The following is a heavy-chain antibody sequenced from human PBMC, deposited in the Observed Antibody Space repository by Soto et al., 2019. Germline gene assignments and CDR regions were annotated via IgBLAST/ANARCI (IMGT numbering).Heavy chain of an antibody. CDR1: GGSISSSPYY. D-gene: IGHD3-22*01. Sequence: SETLSLSCSVSGGSISSSPYYWGWIRQPPGKGLEWLGTIYYSGTTSYNPSLKSRVIISVDTSNNQLFLKLRSVTAADTAVYYCARHRQYYDTSGYRQRYFDYWGQGTQVTVSS. J-gene: IGHJ4*02. V-gene: IGHV4-39*01. CDR2: IYYSGTT. CDR3: ARHRQYYDTSGYRQRYFDY.